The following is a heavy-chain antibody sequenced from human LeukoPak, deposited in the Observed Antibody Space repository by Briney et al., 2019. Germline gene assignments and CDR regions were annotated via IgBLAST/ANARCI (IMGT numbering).Heavy chain of an antibody. CDR2: ISSSSSYI. J-gene: IGHJ4*02. CDR1: GFTFSSYS. Sequence: GGSLRLSCAASGFTFSSYSVNWVRQAPGKGLEWVSSISSSSSYIYYADSVKGRFTISRDNAKNSLYLQMNSLRAEDTAVYYCARDAPSTSSGSYIDYWGQGTLVTVSS. V-gene: IGHV3-21*01. CDR3: ARDAPSTSSGSYIDY. D-gene: IGHD1-26*01.